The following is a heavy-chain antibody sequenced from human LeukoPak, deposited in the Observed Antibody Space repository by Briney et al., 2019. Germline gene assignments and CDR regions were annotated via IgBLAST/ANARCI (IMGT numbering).Heavy chain of an antibody. CDR1: GFTFSSYS. CDR3: ARDNVIQSYYYYYYMDV. CDR2: ISSSSSTI. Sequence: AGGSLRLSCAASGFTFSSYSMNWVRQAPGKGREWVSYISSSSSTIYYADSVKGRFTISRDNAKNSLYLQMNSLRAEDTAVYYCARDNVIQSYYYYYYMDVWGKGTTVTVSS. V-gene: IGHV3-48*01. D-gene: IGHD2-21*01. J-gene: IGHJ6*03.